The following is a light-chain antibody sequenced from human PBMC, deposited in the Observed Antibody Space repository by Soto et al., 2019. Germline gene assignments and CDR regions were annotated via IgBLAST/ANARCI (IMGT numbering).Light chain of an antibody. Sequence: ESVMTQSPVSLSVTPGEPASSSCRSSQSLLHSNWYNYLDWYLQKPEQSPQLLIYLGSFQASGVPERFNGSGSSTVFTLKISRVEAADVGVYYCMQALQTPSFGGGTKVDIK. CDR3: MQALQTPS. CDR1: QSLLHSNWYNY. V-gene: IGKV2-28*01. CDR2: LGS. J-gene: IGKJ4*01.